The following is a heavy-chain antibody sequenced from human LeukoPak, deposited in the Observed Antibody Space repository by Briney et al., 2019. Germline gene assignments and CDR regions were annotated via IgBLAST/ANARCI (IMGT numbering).Heavy chain of an antibody. J-gene: IGHJ6*02. CDR3: ARENHYYYYGMDV. V-gene: IGHV4-59*01. CDR2: IYYSGST. CDR1: GGSISSYY. Sequence: SETLSLTCTVSGGSISSYYWSWIRQPPGKGLEWIGYIYYSGSTNYNPSLKSRVTISVDTSKNQFSLKLSSVTAADTAVYYCARENHYYYYGMDVWGQGTLVTVSS.